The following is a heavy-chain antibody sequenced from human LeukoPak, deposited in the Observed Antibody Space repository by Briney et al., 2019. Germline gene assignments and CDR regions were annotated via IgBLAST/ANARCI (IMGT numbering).Heavy chain of an antibody. CDR3: ARGSWIQLWHFDY. Sequence: GGSLRLSCAASGFTFSSYSMNWVRQAPGKGLEWVSSISSSSSYIYYADSVKGRFTISRDNAKNPLYLQMNSLRAEDTAVYYCARGSWIQLWHFDYWGQGTLVTVSS. CDR2: ISSSSSYI. CDR1: GFTFSSYS. V-gene: IGHV3-21*01. D-gene: IGHD5-18*01. J-gene: IGHJ4*02.